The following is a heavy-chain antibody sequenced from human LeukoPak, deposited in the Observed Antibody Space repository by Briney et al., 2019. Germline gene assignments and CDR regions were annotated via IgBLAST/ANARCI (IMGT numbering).Heavy chain of an antibody. J-gene: IGHJ4*02. CDR1: GFTFNTYD. V-gene: IGHV3-30*02. Sequence: GGSLRLSCAASGFTFNTYDMHWVRQAPGKGLEWVAFIHYDGSHKYYADSVKGRFTISRDNSKNTVSLQMNSLRAEDTAIYYCAKDFSSGWPYCFDYWGQATLVTVSS. CDR3: AKDFSSGWPYCFDY. D-gene: IGHD6-19*01. CDR2: IHYDGSHK.